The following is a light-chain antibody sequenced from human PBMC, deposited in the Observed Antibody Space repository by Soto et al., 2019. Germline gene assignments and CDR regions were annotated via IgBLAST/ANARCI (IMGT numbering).Light chain of an antibody. CDR3: QQYGSSPRT. CDR2: GAY. V-gene: IGKV3-20*01. J-gene: IGKJ5*01. Sequence: IVLTQSPGTLSLSPGERYTLSCRASQSVSSSYLAWYQQKPGQAPRLLIYGAYSRATGITDRFSGSGSGTDFTLTISRLEPEDFAVYYCQQYGSSPRTVGPGTRLEIK. CDR1: QSVSSSY.